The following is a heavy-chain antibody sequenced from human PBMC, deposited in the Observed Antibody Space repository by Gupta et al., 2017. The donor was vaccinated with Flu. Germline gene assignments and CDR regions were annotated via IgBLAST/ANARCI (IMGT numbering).Heavy chain of an antibody. CDR2: IYYSGST. CDR1: GASISTAPYY. V-gene: IGHV4-39*01. J-gene: IGHJ3*02. D-gene: IGHD6-19*01. CDR3: ARPQWLLQDAFDI. Sequence: QLQLQQSGPGLVKPSETLALACTVSGASISTAPYYWGWIRQSPGKGLEWIGSIYYSGSTHYNPSLECRVTISVDTSKNQFSLKLSSVTAADTAVYYCARPQWLLQDAFDILGQGTMVTVSS.